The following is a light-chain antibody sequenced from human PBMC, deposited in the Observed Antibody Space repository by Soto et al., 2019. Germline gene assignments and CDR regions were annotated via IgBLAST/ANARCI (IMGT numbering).Light chain of an antibody. CDR1: QSLNNNF. Sequence: EIVLTQSPGTLSFSPGERATLSCRASQSLNNNFLAWYQQKPGQAPRLLIYSASTRATGIPDRFSGRGSGTDFTLTISRLEPGDFAMYYCQQYDNIPRTFGQGTKVEVK. CDR3: QQYDNIPRT. CDR2: SAS. J-gene: IGKJ1*01. V-gene: IGKV3-20*01.